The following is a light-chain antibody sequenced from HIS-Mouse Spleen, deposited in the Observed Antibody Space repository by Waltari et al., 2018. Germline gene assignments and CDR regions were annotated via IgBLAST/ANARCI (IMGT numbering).Light chain of an antibody. Sequence: QSALTQPASVSGSPGQSITISCTGTSSDVGGYNYVPWYQQHPGKAPKRMIYEVSNRTSGVSNRCSGSKSGNTASLTISGLQAEDEADYYCSSYTSSSTLVFGGGTKLTVL. CDR3: SSYTSSSTLV. J-gene: IGLJ3*02. CDR2: EVS. CDR1: SSDVGGYNY. V-gene: IGLV2-14*01.